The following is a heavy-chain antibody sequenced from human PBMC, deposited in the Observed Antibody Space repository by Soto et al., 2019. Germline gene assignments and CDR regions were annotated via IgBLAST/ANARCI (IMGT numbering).Heavy chain of an antibody. CDR1: GFTVSDNY. CDR3: ARDRTGDWGYFDY. V-gene: IGHV3-66*01. J-gene: IGHJ4*02. D-gene: IGHD7-27*01. Sequence: EVQLVESGGGLVQPGGSLRLSCAASGFTVSDNYMSWVRQAPGKGLEWVSVIYSGGTTYYADSVKGSFTISRDNSKNTLYLQMNSLRAEDTAVYYCARDRTGDWGYFDYWGQGTLVTVSS. CDR2: IYSGGTT.